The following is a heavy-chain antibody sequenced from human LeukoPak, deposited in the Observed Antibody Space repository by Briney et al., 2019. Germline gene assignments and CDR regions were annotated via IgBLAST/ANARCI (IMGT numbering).Heavy chain of an antibody. V-gene: IGHV3-23*01. D-gene: IGHD4-23*01. J-gene: IGHJ4*02. CDR1: GFTFSTFA. CDR2: IGGGGDA. Sequence: PGGSRRLSCAGSGFTFSTFAMRWVRQAPGKGLDWVSSIGGGGDAHYADSAKGRFTISRDNAQNTLSLQMNNLRSEDTAIYYCSRGAGGGPDDYCGQGILVTVSS. CDR3: SRGAGGGPDDY.